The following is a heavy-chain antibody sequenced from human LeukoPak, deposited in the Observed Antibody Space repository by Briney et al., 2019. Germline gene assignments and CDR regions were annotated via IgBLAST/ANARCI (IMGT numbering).Heavy chain of an antibody. Sequence: SETLSLTCTVSGGSISSSPYYWGWIRQPPGKGLEWIGSIYYSGSTYYNPSLKSRVTISVDTSKNQFSLKLSSVTAADTAVYYCARRQLAARLKMGAFDIWGQGTMVTVSS. D-gene: IGHD6-6*01. V-gene: IGHV4-39*07. CDR3: ARRQLAARLKMGAFDI. CDR1: GGSISSSPYY. J-gene: IGHJ3*02. CDR2: IYYSGST.